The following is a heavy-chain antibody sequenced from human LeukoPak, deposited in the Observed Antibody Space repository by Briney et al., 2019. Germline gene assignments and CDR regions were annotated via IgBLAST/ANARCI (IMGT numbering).Heavy chain of an antibody. J-gene: IGHJ4*02. CDR1: GFTFSDYY. Sequence: PGRSLRLFCAASGFTFSDYYMSWIRQAPGKGLEWVSCISSSGSTIYYADSVKGRFTISRDNAKNSLYLQMNSLRAEDTAVYCCARVGPAYSSGWSAFDYWGQGTLVTVSS. D-gene: IGHD6-19*01. CDR3: ARVGPAYSSGWSAFDY. CDR2: ISSSGSTI. V-gene: IGHV3-11*01.